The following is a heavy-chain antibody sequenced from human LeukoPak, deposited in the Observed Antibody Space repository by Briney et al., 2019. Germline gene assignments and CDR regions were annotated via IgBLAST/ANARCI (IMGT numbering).Heavy chain of an antibody. Sequence: GGSLRLSCAASGFTFSSYAMRWVRQAPGKGLEWVANIKQDGSEKNYVDSVKGRFTISRDNAKNSLYLRMNSLRAEDTAVYYCASGLELDYWGQGTLVTVSS. CDR3: ASGLELDY. CDR1: GFTFSSYA. CDR2: IKQDGSEK. J-gene: IGHJ4*02. V-gene: IGHV3-7*03.